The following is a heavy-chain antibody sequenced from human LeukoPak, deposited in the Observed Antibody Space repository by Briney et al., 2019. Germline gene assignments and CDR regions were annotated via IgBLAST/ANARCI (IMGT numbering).Heavy chain of an antibody. Sequence: ASVKVSCKASGYTFTGYYMHWVRQAPGQGLEWMGWINPNSGGTNYAQKFQGRVTMTRDTSISTAYMELSRLRSDDTAVYYCARVDSYGSGSYYTGRYMDVWGKGTTVTVSS. CDR2: INPNSGGT. V-gene: IGHV1-2*02. D-gene: IGHD3-10*01. J-gene: IGHJ6*03. CDR3: ARVDSYGSGSYYTGRYMDV. CDR1: GYTFTGYY.